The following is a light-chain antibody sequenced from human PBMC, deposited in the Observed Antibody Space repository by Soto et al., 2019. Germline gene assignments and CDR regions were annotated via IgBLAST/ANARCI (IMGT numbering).Light chain of an antibody. V-gene: IGKV1-5*03. CDR3: KQYNSYSRT. Sequence: DIQMTQSPSTLSASVGDRVIITCRASQSISSWLAWYQQKPGKAPKLLIYKASSLESGVPSRFSGSGSGTELTLTISSLHPDDFATYYCKQYNSYSRTFGQGTKVDIK. CDR2: KAS. CDR1: QSISSW. J-gene: IGKJ1*01.